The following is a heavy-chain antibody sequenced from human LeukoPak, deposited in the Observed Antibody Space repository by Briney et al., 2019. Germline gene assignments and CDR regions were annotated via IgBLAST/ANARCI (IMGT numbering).Heavy chain of an antibody. CDR1: GGSISSSSYY. J-gene: IGHJ6*03. CDR2: IYYSWST. V-gene: IGHV4-39*01. D-gene: IGHD2-2*01. Sequence: PSETLSLTCTVSGGSISSSSYYWGWIRQPPGKGLQWIGSIYYSWSTYYNPSLKSRFTISVDTYKHQFSLKLSSVTAADTAVYYCARHTISTSTYYYYYMDVWGKGTTVTVSS. CDR3: ARHTISTSTYYYYYMDV.